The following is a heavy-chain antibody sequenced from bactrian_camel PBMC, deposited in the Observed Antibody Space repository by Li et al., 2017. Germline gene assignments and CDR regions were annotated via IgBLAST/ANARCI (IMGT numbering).Heavy chain of an antibody. CDR1: GDTGSGLC. Sequence: QVQLVESGGGSVQAGGSLRLSCTASGDTGSGLCMAWFRQSPGKEREGVAAIDTDGSTNYAESVQGRFTISKDNAENTLYLQMNDLKPEDTAMYYCAADRPLTAYGEIRCSESTAFDWWGQGTQVTVS. D-gene: IGHD6*01. J-gene: IGHJ4*01. V-gene: IGHV3S53*01. CDR3: AADRPLTAYGEIRCSESTAFDW. CDR2: IDTDGST.